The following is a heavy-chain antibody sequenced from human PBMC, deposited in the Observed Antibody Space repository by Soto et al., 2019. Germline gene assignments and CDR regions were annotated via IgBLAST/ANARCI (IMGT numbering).Heavy chain of an antibody. D-gene: IGHD3-10*01. CDR2: INPNKGGT. J-gene: IGHJ4*02. V-gene: IGHV1-2*04. CDR3: VIQRIGVGY. Sequence: QVHLVQSGAEVKKPGASVRVSCKASGYSFTGNSMHWVRQAPGQGLEWMGWINPNKGGTNYAQRFRGWVTMTRDTSVSTAYMDLNRLKSDHTAVCYCVIQRIGVGYWGQVPLVTVSA. CDR1: GYSFTGNS.